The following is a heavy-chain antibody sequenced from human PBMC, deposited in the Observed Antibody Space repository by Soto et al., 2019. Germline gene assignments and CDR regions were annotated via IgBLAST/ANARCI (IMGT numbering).Heavy chain of an antibody. CDR3: ARGGTSGSAVYNWFDP. CDR2: IHNSGGT. CDR1: GASVSSVS. D-gene: IGHD3-10*01. J-gene: IGHJ5*02. Sequence: SETLSLTCSVTGASVSSVSWSWIRQSPGKGLEWIGYIHNSGGTNYTPSLRSRVTISVDTSKNLLSLNLTSLTAADTAVYYCARGGTSGSAVYNWFDPWGQGTLVNVSS. V-gene: IGHV4-59*02.